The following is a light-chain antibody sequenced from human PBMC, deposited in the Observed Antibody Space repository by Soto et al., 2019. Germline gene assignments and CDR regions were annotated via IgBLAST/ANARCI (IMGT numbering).Light chain of an antibody. Sequence: QDVVTQEPSLTVSPGGTVTLTCGSSTGAVTSGHYPYWVQQKPGQAPRTLIYDTSNTHSWTPARFSGSLLGGEAALTLSGVQPEDEAEYYCLLSYGGGRQGVFGGGTKLTVL. V-gene: IGLV7-46*01. CDR3: LLSYGGGRQGV. CDR1: TGAVTSGHY. CDR2: DTS. J-gene: IGLJ2*01.